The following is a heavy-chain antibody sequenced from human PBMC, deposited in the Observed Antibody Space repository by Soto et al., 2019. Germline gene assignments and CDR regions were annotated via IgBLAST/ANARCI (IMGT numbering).Heavy chain of an antibody. J-gene: IGHJ5*02. D-gene: IGHD5-12*01. CDR1: GGSIGSYY. V-gene: IGHV4-4*07. CDR3: ARVVDSGLGAYNWFDP. CDR2: IYSSGHT. Sequence: SETLSLTCTVSGGSIGSYYWTWIRQPAGKGMEWIGRIYSSGHTMYNPSLQSRVTLSVDTPKNRFSLELTSVTAADTAVYYCARVVDSGLGAYNWFDPWGQGIMVTVSS.